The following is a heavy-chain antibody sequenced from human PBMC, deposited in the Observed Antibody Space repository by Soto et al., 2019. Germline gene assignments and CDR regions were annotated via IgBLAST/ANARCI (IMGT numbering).Heavy chain of an antibody. CDR3: ARIRNTRGSGWYYFDY. CDR1: GFSLSTSGMC. D-gene: IGHD6-19*01. J-gene: IGHJ4*02. V-gene: IGHV2-70*01. CDR2: IDWDDDK. Sequence: SGPTLVNPTQTLTLTCTFSGFSLSTSGMCVSWIRQPPGKALEWLALIDWDDDKYYSTSLKTRLTISKDTSKNHVVLTMTNMDPVDTATYYCARIRNTRGSGWYYFDYWGQGTLVTVSS.